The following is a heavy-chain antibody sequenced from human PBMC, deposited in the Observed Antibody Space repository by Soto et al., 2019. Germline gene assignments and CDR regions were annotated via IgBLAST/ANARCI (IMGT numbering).Heavy chain of an antibody. V-gene: IGHV3-23*01. CDR1: GFTFSSYA. CDR3: AGTSLGYCSGGSCPLVFDI. J-gene: IGHJ3*02. CDR2: ISGSGGST. Sequence: EVQLLESGGGLVQPGGSPRLSCAASGFTFSSYAMSWVRQAPGKGLEWVSAISGSGGSTYYADSVKGRFTISRDSSKNTLSLQMNSLRAEDTAIYYCAGTSLGYCSGGSCPLVFDIWGQGTMVTVSS. D-gene: IGHD2-15*01.